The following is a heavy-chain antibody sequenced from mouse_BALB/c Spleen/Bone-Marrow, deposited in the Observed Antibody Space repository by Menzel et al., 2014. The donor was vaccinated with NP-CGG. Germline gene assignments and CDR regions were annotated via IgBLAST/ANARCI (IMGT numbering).Heavy chain of an antibody. J-gene: IGHJ2*01. CDR2: ISTYYGDA. CDR1: GYTFTDYA. CDR3: ARDLDY. Sequence: QVQLTESGAELVRPGVSVKISCKGSGYTFTDYAMHWVKQSHAQSLEWIGVISTYYGDATYNQKFEGKATMTVDKSSSTAYMELARLTSEDSAIYYCARDLDYWGQGTTLTVSS. V-gene: IGHV1S137*01.